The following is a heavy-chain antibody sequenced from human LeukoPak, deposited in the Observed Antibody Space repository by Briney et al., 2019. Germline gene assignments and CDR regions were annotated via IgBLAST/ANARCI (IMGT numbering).Heavy chain of an antibody. V-gene: IGHV3-21*01. Sequence: GGSLRLSCAASGFTFSSYEMNWVRQAPGKGLEWVSSISSSSSYIYYADSVKGRFTISRDNAKNSLYLQMNSLRAEDTAVYYCARRNYGGDYYYYYYMDVWGKGTTVTVSS. J-gene: IGHJ6*03. CDR1: GFTFSSYE. D-gene: IGHD4-23*01. CDR3: ARRNYGGDYYYYYYMDV. CDR2: ISSSSSYI.